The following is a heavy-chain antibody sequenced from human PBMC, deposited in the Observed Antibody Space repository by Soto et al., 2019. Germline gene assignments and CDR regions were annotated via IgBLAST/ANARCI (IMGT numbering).Heavy chain of an antibody. Sequence: ASVKVSCKASGYTFTSYYMHWVRQAPGQGLEWMGIINPSGGSTSYAQKFQGRVTMTRDTSTSTVYMELSSLRSEDTAVYYCARNVGGLSFLAYYYYYGMDVWGQGTTVTV. V-gene: IGHV1-46*01. CDR1: GYTFTSYY. D-gene: IGHD2-15*01. CDR2: INPSGGST. J-gene: IGHJ6*02. CDR3: ARNVGGLSFLAYYYYYGMDV.